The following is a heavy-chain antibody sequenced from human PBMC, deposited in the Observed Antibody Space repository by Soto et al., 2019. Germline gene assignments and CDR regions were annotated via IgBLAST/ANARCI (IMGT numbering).Heavy chain of an antibody. J-gene: IGHJ4*01. V-gene: IGHV4-59*01. CDR2: ISYSGSA. Sequence: SETLSLTCTVSGGSIRSYFWSWIRQPPGKGLEWIGSISYSGSANYNPALQSRLTISVDTSKNQFSLKLSSVTAADTAVYYCARSDSIEYCSGGRCTYDYCGHATLVTVSS. CDR1: GGSIRSYF. CDR3: ARSDSIEYCSGGRCTYDY. D-gene: IGHD2-15*01.